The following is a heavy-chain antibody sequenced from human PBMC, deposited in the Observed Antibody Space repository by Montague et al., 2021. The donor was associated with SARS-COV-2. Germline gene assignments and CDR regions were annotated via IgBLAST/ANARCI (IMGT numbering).Heavy chain of an antibody. J-gene: IGHJ5*02. V-gene: IGHV2-70*20. Sequence: PALVKPTKTLTLICTFSGFSLSTSGMCVSWVRQPPGKALEWLALXDRDDEYYNTSLKTRLTISKDTSKNQVVLTLTNMDPVDTATYFCARGIGWRSRVIFDPWGQGTLVTVSS. D-gene: IGHD1-26*01. CDR1: GFSLSTSGMC. CDR3: ARGIGWRSRVIFDP. CDR2: XDRDDE.